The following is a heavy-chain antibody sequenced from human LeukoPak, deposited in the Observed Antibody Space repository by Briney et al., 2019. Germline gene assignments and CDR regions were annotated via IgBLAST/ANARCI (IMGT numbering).Heavy chain of an antibody. CDR1: GYTFTSYG. V-gene: IGHV1-46*01. CDR2: INPSGGST. CDR3: ARAPDYYDSNGGWFDP. J-gene: IGHJ5*02. Sequence: ASVKVSCKASGYTFTSYGISWVRQAPGQGLEWMGIINPSGGSTSYAQKFQGRVTMTRDTSTSTVYMELSSLRSEDTAVYYCARAPDYYDSNGGWFDPWGQGTLVTVSS. D-gene: IGHD3-22*01.